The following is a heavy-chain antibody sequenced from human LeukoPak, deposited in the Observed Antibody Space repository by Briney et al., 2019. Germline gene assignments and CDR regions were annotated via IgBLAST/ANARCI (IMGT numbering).Heavy chain of an antibody. V-gene: IGHV1-69*04. J-gene: IGHJ4*02. CDR1: GGTFSSYA. D-gene: IGHD2-2*02. Sequence: GASVKVSCKASGGTFSSYAISWVRQAPGQGLEWMGRINPILGIANYAQKFQGRVTITADKSTSTAYMELSSLRSEDTAVYYCVSTYCSSTRCYNFDYWGQGTLVTVSS. CDR2: INPILGIA. CDR3: VSTYCSSTRCYNFDY.